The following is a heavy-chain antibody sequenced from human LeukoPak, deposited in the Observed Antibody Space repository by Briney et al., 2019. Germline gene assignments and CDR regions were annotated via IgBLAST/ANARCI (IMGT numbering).Heavy chain of an antibody. V-gene: IGHV3-11*06. CDR3: ARDRMAGTAYYYYGMDV. J-gene: IGHJ6*02. D-gene: IGHD6-19*01. CDR1: GFTFSDYY. CDR2: ISSSSSYT. Sequence: GGSLRLSSAASGFTFSDYYMSWIRQAPGKGLEWVSYISSSSSYTNYADSVKGRFTISRDNAKNSLYLQMNSLRAEDTAVYYCARDRMAGTAYYYYGMDVWGQGTTVTVSS.